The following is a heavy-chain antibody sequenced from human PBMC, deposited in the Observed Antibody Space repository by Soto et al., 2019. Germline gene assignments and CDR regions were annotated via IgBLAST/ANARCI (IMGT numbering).Heavy chain of an antibody. CDR3: AKGRGEDY. J-gene: IGHJ4*02. V-gene: IGHV3-30*18. D-gene: IGHD3-16*01. Sequence: VQLVESGGGLVQPGGSLRLSCAASGFTLSNFWMHWVRQAPGKGLEWVAVISYDGSNKYYADSVKGRFTISRDNSKNTLYLQMNSLRAEDTAVYYCAKGRGEDYWGQGTLVTVSS. CDR1: GFTLSNFW. CDR2: ISYDGSNK.